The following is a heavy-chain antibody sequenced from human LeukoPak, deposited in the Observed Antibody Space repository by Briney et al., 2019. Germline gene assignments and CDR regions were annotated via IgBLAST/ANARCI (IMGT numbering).Heavy chain of an antibody. CDR2: INSDGSTT. CDR3: TKDRSSSPYGLAFDI. V-gene: IGHV3-74*01. CDR1: GFTFSSSW. Sequence: PGGSLRLSCDASGFTFSSSWMHWVRQAPGKGLVWVSRINSDGSTTNYADSVKGRFTISRDNNKNSLYLEMNNLRTEDTALYYCTKDRSSSPYGLAFDIWGQGTLVTVSS. J-gene: IGHJ3*02. D-gene: IGHD6-6*01.